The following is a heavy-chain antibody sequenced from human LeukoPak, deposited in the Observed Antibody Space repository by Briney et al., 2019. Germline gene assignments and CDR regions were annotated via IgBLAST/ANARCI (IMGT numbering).Heavy chain of an antibody. CDR1: GYSISSGYY. CDR2: IYHSGST. D-gene: IGHD6-13*01. V-gene: IGHV4-38-2*01. CDR3: ARWIAAAGYFDY. Sequence: PSETLSLTCAVSGYSISSGYYWGWIRPPPGKGLKWIGSIYHSGSTYYNPSLKSRVTMSVDTSKNQFSLKLNSVTAADTAVYYCARWIAAAGYFDYWGQGTLVTVSS. J-gene: IGHJ4*02.